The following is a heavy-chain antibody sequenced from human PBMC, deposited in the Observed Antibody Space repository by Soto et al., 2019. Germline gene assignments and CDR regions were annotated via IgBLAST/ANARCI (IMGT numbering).Heavy chain of an antibody. CDR2: INSDGSST. V-gene: IGHV3-74*01. D-gene: IGHD6-13*01. CDR3: ARGGIAAAGRFGMDV. Sequence: PVGSLRPSCAASGFTFSSYWMHWVRQAPGKGLVWVSRINSDGSSTSYADSVKGRFTISRDNAKNTLYLQMNSLRAEDTAVYYCARGGIAAAGRFGMDVWGQGTTVTVSS. CDR1: GFTFSSYW. J-gene: IGHJ6*02.